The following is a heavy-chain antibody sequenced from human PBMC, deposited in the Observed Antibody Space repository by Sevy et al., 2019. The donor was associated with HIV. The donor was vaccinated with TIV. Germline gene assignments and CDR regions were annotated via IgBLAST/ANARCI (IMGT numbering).Heavy chain of an antibody. V-gene: IGHV1-69*13. CDR3: AGSYFDSSGYSPLYYYGMDV. D-gene: IGHD3-22*01. J-gene: IGHJ6*02. CDR1: GGTFSNYA. Sequence: ASVKVSCKASGGTFSNYAISWVRQAPGQGLEWMGGFIPMFDTANYAQKFQGKVTLTADGSTTTAYMELSSLRSDVTAVYSCAGSYFDSSGYSPLYYYGMDVWGQGTTVTVSS. CDR2: FIPMFDTA.